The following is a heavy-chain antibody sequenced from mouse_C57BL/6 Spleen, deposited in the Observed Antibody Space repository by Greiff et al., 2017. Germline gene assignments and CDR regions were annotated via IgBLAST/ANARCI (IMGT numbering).Heavy chain of an antibody. CDR2: IYPGDGDT. CDR3: ARDYGSSYRYFDV. Sequence: QVQLQQSGAELVKPGASVKISCKASGYAFSSYWMNWVKQRPGKGLEWIGQIYPGDGDTNYNGKFKGKATLTADKSSSTAYTQLSSLTSEDSAVYFCARDYGSSYRYFDVWGTGTTVTVSS. D-gene: IGHD1-1*01. V-gene: IGHV1-80*01. J-gene: IGHJ1*03. CDR1: GYAFSSYW.